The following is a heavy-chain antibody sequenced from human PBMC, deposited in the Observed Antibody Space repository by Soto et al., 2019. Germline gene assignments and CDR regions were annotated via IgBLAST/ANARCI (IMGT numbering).Heavy chain of an antibody. CDR3: ARDWGANGGEYYYYGMDV. J-gene: IGHJ6*02. D-gene: IGHD2-8*01. Sequence: SETLSLTCTGSGGSISSYYWSWIRQPPGKGLEWIGYIYYSGSTNYNPSLKSRVTISVDTSKNQFSLKLSSVTAADTAVYYCARDWGANGGEYYYYGMDVWGQGTTVTVSS. CDR1: GGSISSYY. V-gene: IGHV4-59*01. CDR2: IYYSGST.